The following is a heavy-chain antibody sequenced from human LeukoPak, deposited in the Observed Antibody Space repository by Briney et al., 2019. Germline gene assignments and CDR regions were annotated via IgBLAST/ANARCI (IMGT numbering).Heavy chain of an antibody. CDR2: INWNGGST. CDR3: ARDFSSTRYFDY. Sequence: RPGGSLRLSCAASGFTFDDYGMSWVRQAPGKGLEWVSGINWNGGSTGYADSVKGRFTISRDNSKTTLYLQTNSLRAEDTAVYYCARDFSSTRYFDYWGQGTLVTVSS. V-gene: IGHV3-20*04. D-gene: IGHD6-13*01. CDR1: GFTFDDYG. J-gene: IGHJ4*02.